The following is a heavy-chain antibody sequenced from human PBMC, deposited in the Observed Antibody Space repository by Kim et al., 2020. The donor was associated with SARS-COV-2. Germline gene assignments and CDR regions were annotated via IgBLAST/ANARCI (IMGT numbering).Heavy chain of an antibody. J-gene: IGHJ4*02. Sequence: RFTIARENSKNTLYLKMNSLRAEDTAVYYCARDRRGITMVRGVIIGGFDYWGQGTLVTVSS. D-gene: IGHD3-10*01. CDR3: ARDRRGITMVRGVIIGGFDY. V-gene: IGHV3-30*01.